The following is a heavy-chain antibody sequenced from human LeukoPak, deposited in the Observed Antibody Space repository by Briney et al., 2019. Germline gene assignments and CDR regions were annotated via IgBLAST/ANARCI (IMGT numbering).Heavy chain of an antibody. V-gene: IGHV4-59*08. D-gene: IGHD2-15*01. Sequence: PSETLSLTCTVSGGPISSYYWSWIRQPPGKGLEWIGYIYYSGSTNYNPSLKSRVTISVDTSKNQFSLKLSSVTAADTAVYYCSSGGYGYFDYWGQGTLVTVSS. CDR3: SSGGYGYFDY. CDR1: GGPISSYY. CDR2: IYYSGST. J-gene: IGHJ4*02.